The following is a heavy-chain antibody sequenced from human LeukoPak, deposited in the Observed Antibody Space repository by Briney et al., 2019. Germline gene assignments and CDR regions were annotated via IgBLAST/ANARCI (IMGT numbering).Heavy chain of an antibody. Sequence: GASVKVSCKASGYTFTGYYMHWVRQAPGQGLEWMGVINPTGGSTSYAHKFQGRITLTRDMSTSTDYLELSSLRSDDTAVYYCARDISVRDAAWWFNPWGQGTLVTVSS. CDR2: INPTGGST. J-gene: IGHJ5*02. V-gene: IGHV1-46*01. CDR3: ARDISVRDAAWWFNP. CDR1: GYTFTGYY. D-gene: IGHD5-24*01.